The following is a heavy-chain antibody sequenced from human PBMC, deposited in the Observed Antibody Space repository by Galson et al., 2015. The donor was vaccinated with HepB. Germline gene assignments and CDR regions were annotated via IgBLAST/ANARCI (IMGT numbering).Heavy chain of an antibody. CDR1: GYTFTSYY. CDR2: INPSGGST. D-gene: IGHD3-10*01. CDR3: ARTFSSGPRRGYFQH. Sequence: SVKVSCKASGYTFTSYYMHWVRQAPGQGLEWMGIINPSGGSTSYAQKFQGRVTMTRDTSTSTVYMELSSLRSEDTAVYYCARTFSSGPRRGYFQHWGQGTLVTVSS. V-gene: IGHV1-46*01. J-gene: IGHJ1*01.